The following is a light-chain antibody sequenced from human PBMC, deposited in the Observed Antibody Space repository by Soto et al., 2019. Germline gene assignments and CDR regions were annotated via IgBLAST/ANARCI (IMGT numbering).Light chain of an antibody. J-gene: IGKJ4*01. CDR3: HQYYSSPTT. V-gene: IGKV3-20*01. CDR2: GAS. Sequence: EIVLTQSPGTLSLSPGERTTLSCRASQSVSSNFLDWYQQKPGQAPRLLIYGASTRATGIPDRFSGSGSGTDFTLTIDRLEPEDFAVYYCHQYYSSPTTFGGGTKVDIK. CDR1: QSVSSNF.